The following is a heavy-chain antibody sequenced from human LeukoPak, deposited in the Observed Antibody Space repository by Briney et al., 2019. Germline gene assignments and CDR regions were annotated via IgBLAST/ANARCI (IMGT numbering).Heavy chain of an antibody. CDR2: IKRDGSQK. D-gene: IGHD1-1*01. V-gene: IGHV3-7*01. CDR1: GFSFSSNW. CDR3: ARLGLEVGGPNWFDP. J-gene: IGHJ5*02. Sequence: GGSLRLSCAAPGFSFSSNWMGWVRQAPGKGLEWVAHIKRDGSQKYYLDSVKGRFTISRDDAKNSLYLQMNSLRVEDTAVYYCARLGLEVGGPNWFDPWGQGTLVTVSS.